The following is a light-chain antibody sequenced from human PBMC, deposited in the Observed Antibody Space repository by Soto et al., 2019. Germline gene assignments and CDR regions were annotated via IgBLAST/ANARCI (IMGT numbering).Light chain of an antibody. Sequence: EIVMTQSPATLSVSPGEGATLSCRASQGIGDTLAWYQQKPGQAPRLLIYGASSRASGSPDRFRGSGSGTDFTLTISRLEPEDFAVDYCQQYANSHGTFGQGTKVDIK. CDR2: GAS. CDR1: QGIGDT. J-gene: IGKJ1*01. V-gene: IGKV3-20*01. CDR3: QQYANSHGT.